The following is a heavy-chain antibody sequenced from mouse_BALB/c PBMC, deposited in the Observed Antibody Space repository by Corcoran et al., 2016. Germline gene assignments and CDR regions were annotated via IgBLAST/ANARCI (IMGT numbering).Heavy chain of an antibody. Sequence: EVQLQQSGAELVKPGASVKLSCTASGFNIKDTYMHWVKQRPEHGLEWMGRIDPANGNTKYDPKFQGKATITADTSSNTAYLQLSSLTSEDTAVYYRARGLTLFDYWGQGTTLTVSS. CDR1: GFNIKDTY. CDR3: ARGLTLFDY. CDR2: IDPANGNT. J-gene: IGHJ2*01. D-gene: IGHD4-1*01. V-gene: IGHV14-3*02.